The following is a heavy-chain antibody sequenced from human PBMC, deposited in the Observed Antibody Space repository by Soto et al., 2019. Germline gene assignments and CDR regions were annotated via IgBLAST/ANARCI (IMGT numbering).Heavy chain of an antibody. J-gene: IGHJ4*02. V-gene: IGHV4-39*01. CDR3: ASLYSGYDLVYSY. CDR2: IYYSGST. CDR1: GVSISSSSYY. D-gene: IGHD5-12*01. Sequence: SETLSLTCTVSGVSISSSSYYWGWIRQPPGKGLEWIGSIYYSGSTYYNPSLKSRVTISVDTSKNQFSLKLSSVTAADTAVYYCASLYSGYDLVYSYWGQGTLVTVSS.